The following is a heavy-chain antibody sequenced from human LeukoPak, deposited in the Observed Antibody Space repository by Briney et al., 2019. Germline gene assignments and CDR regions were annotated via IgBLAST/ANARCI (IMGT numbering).Heavy chain of an antibody. J-gene: IGHJ4*02. V-gene: IGHV3-23*01. CDR1: GFTFSSYA. D-gene: IGHD5-18*01. Sequence: GGSLSLSCAASGFTFSSYAMSWVRQAPGKGLGWVSAISGSGGSTYYADSVKGRFTISRDNSKNTLYLQMNSLRAEDTAVYYCAKDRIQLWFSYYFDYWGQGTLVTVSS. CDR3: AKDRIQLWFSYYFDY. CDR2: ISGSGGST.